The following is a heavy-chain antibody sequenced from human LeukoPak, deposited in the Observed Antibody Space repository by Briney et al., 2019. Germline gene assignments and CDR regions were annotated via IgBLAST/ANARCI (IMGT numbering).Heavy chain of an antibody. CDR2: IWYDGSNK. CDR3: ARAQTGDFWSGYYRYYYYGMDV. Sequence: GGSLRLSCAASGFTFSSYGMHWVRQAPGKGLEWVAVIWYDGSNKYYADSVKGRFTISRDNSKHTLYLQMNSLRAEDTAVYYCARAQTGDFWSGYYRYYYYGMDVWGQGTTVTVSS. CDR1: GFTFSSYG. V-gene: IGHV3-33*01. J-gene: IGHJ6*02. D-gene: IGHD3-3*01.